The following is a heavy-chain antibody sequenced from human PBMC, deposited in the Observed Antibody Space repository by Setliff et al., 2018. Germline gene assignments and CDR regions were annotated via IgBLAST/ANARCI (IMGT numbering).Heavy chain of an antibody. CDR1: GFTFSSYS. J-gene: IGHJ4*02. CDR2: ISSSSSYI. Sequence: GGSLRLSCAASGFTFSSYSMNWVRQAPGKGLEWVSFISSSSSYIYYADSVKGRFTISRDNAKNSLYLQMNSLRAEDTAVYYCARASLGVGVDYWGQGNLVTVSS. V-gene: IGHV3-21*01. CDR3: ARASLGVGVDY. D-gene: IGHD2-8*01.